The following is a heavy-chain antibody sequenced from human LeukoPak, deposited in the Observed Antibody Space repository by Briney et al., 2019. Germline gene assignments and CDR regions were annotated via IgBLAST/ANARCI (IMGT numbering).Heavy chain of an antibody. CDR2: IYYSGST. J-gene: IGHJ6*03. CDR1: GGSIGSSSYY. V-gene: IGHV4-39*01. CDR3: ARLLGGYCSSTSCARGSLYYYYMDV. D-gene: IGHD2-2*01. Sequence: SETLSLTCTVSGGSIGSSSYYWGWIRQPPGKGLEWIGSIYYSGSTYYNPSLKSRVTISVDTSKNQFSLKLSSVTAADTAVYYCARLLGGYCSSTSCARGSLYYYYMDVWGKGTTVTVSS.